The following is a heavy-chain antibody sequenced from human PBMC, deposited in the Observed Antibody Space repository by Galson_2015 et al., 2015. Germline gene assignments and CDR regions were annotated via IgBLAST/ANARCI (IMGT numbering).Heavy chain of an antibody. CDR1: GITFSIYA. V-gene: IGHV3-21*01. J-gene: IGHJ5*02. CDR2: ISRSGSYI. CDR3: ATDLLSLADSPGS. Sequence: SLRLSCAASGITFSIYAMNWVRQAPGKGLEWVSFISRSGSYIYYADSVRGRFTISRDNAKNSLHLQMSSLRADDTGVYYCATDLLSLADSPGSWGQGTLVTVSS. D-gene: IGHD2-2*01.